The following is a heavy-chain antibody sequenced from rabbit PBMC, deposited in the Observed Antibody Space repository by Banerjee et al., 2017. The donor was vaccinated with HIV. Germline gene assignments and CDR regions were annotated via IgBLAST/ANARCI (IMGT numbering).Heavy chain of an antibody. CDR1: GIDFSGYYY. D-gene: IGHD4-1*01. J-gene: IGHJ4*01. CDR3: ARDLAGVIGWNFNL. Sequence: QSLQESGGGLFQPGASLTLTCTASGIDFSGYYYVCWVRQAPGKGLEWIACIYAGRGSSYYASWAKGRFTISKTSSTTVTLQMTSLTAADTASYFCARDLAGVIGWNFNLWGPGTLVTVS. CDR2: IYAGRGSS. V-gene: IGHV1S40*01.